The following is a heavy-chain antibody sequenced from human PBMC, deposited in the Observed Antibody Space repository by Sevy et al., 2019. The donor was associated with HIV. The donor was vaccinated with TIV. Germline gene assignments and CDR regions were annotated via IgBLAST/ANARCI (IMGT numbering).Heavy chain of an antibody. V-gene: IGHV3-21*01. Sequence: GGSLRLSCAASGFTFSNYWMHWVRQAPGKGLEWVSSISYSGEYIYYADSVNGRFTISRDNAKNSLYLQMNSLRVEDTAVYYCARDEGGYDPFDYWGQGTLVTVSS. CDR2: ISYSGEYI. J-gene: IGHJ4*02. CDR1: GFTFSNYW. CDR3: ARDEGGYDPFDY. D-gene: IGHD6-13*01.